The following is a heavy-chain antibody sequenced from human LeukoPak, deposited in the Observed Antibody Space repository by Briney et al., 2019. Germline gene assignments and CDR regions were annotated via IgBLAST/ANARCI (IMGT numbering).Heavy chain of an antibody. CDR3: ARDQGDYGDIDY. D-gene: IGHD4-17*01. Sequence: GGSLRLSCAVSGFTFSSYWMSWVRQAPGKGLEWVANIKQDGSEKYYVDSVKGRFTISRDNAKNSLYLQMNSLRAEDTAVYYCARDQGDYGDIDYWGQGTLVTVSS. CDR1: GFTFSSYW. J-gene: IGHJ4*02. CDR2: IKQDGSEK. V-gene: IGHV3-7*01.